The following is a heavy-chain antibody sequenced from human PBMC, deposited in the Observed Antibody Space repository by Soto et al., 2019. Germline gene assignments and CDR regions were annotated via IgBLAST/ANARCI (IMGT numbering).Heavy chain of an antibody. CDR2: ITYDGSRK. V-gene: IGHV3-30*18. Sequence: QVELVESGGGVVQPGTSLRLSCSASGFTFSNFVMHWVRQAPGKGLEWVSIITYDGSRKHYIDSVKGRFTTSRDNSKNTLYLQMNSLRAEDTAVYYCAKDTHPDRDTYHYGADYWGQGSLVTVSS. CDR3: AKDTHPDRDTYHYGADY. J-gene: IGHJ4*02. D-gene: IGHD5-12*01. CDR1: GFTFSNFV.